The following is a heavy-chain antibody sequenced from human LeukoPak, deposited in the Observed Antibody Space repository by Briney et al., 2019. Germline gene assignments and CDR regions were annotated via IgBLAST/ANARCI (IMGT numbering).Heavy chain of an antibody. J-gene: IGHJ4*02. D-gene: IGHD3-10*02. Sequence: GASVKVSCKASGYTFTSYGVSWVRQAPGQGLEWMGWISAYNGSTNYAQKFQDRVTMTTDTSTSTAYMELRTLRSDDTAVYYCARDVRGRGDYYFDYWGQGTLVTVSS. V-gene: IGHV1-18*01. CDR3: ARDVRGRGDYYFDY. CDR1: GYTFTSYG. CDR2: ISAYNGST.